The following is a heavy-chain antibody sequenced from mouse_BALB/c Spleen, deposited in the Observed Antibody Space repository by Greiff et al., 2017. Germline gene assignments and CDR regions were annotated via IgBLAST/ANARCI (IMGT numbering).Heavy chain of an antibody. J-gene: IGHJ1*01. V-gene: IGHV5-6-5*01. CDR2: ISSGGST. CDR1: GFTFSSYA. Sequence: DVHLVESGGGLVKPGGSLKLSCAASGFTFSSYAMSWVRQTPEKRLEWVASISSGGSTYYPDSVKGRFTISRDNARNILYLQMSSLRSEDTAMYYCARGGIYYDYDDWYFDVWGAGTTVTVSS. D-gene: IGHD2-4*01. CDR3: ARGGIYYDYDDWYFDV.